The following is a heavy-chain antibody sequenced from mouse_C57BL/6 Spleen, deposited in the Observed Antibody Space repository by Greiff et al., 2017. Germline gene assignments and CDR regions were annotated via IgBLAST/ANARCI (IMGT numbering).Heavy chain of an antibody. CDR3: ARRAVALDY. CDR1: GYTFTSYW. D-gene: IGHD1-1*01. CDR2: IDPSDSYT. Sequence: QVQLQQPGAELVRPGTSVKLSCKASGYTFTSYWMHWVKQRPGQGLEWIGVIDPSDSYTNYNQKFKGKATLTVDTSSSTAYMQLSSLTSEDSAVYYCARRAVALDYWGQGTTLTVSS. J-gene: IGHJ2*01. V-gene: IGHV1-59*01.